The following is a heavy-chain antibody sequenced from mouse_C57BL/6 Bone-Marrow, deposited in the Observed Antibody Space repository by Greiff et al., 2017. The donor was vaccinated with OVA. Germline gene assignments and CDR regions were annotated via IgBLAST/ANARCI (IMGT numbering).Heavy chain of an antibody. CDR1: GYSITSGYY. V-gene: IGHV3-6*01. Sequence: ESGPGLVKPSQSLSLTCSVTGYSITSGYYWNWIRQFPGNKLEWMGYISYDGSNNYNPSLKNRISITRDTSKNQFFLKLNSVTTEDTATYYCARRRLRGWFAYWGQGTLVTVSA. CDR2: ISYDGSN. D-gene: IGHD2-4*01. CDR3: ARRRLRGWFAY. J-gene: IGHJ3*01.